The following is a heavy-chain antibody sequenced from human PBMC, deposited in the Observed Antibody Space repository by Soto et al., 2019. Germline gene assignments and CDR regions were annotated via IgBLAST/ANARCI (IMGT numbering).Heavy chain of an antibody. CDR2: ISYDGSHK. Sequence: WGSLRLSCAASGFTFSSYGMHWVRQAPGKGLEWVAVISYDGSHKYYADSVKGRFTISRDNSKNTLYLQMNSLRAEDTAVYYCANSHSPGFGSSALCYWGQGTMVTVYS. CDR3: ANSHSPGFGSSALCY. CDR1: GFTFSSYG. D-gene: IGHD3-16*01. J-gene: IGHJ4*02. V-gene: IGHV3-30*18.